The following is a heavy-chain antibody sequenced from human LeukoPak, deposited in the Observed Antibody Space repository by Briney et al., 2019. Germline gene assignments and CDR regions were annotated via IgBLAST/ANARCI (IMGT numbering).Heavy chain of an antibody. CDR3: ARHDPTVTTPYFDY. Sequence: SETLSLTCTVSGGSISSSSYYWGWIRQPPGKGLEWIGSIYYSGSTYYNPSLKSRVTISVDTSKNQFSLKLSSVTAADAAVYYCARHDPTVTTPYFDYWGQGALVTVSS. CDR2: IYYSGST. J-gene: IGHJ4*02. CDR1: GGSISSSSYY. D-gene: IGHD4-17*01. V-gene: IGHV4-39*01.